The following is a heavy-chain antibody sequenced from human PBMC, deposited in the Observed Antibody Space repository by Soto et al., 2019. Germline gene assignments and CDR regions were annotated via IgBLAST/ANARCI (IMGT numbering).Heavy chain of an antibody. CDR1: GFTFSSYS. D-gene: IGHD5-18*01. CDR2: ISSSSSYI. V-gene: IGHV3-21*01. CDR3: VRDGGRWIQSDDAFDI. J-gene: IGHJ3*02. Sequence: EVQLVESGGGLVKPGGSLRLSCAASGFTFSSYSMNWVRQAPGKGLEWVSSISSSSSYIYYADSVKGRFTISRDNAKNSLNLQMNSLRAEDTAVYYCVRDGGRWIQSDDAFDIWGQGTMVTVSS.